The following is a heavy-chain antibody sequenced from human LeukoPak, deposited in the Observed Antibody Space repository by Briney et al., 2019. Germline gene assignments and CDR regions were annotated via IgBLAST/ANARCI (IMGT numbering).Heavy chain of an antibody. V-gene: IGHV3-21*01. J-gene: IGHJ5*02. Sequence: PGGSLRLSCAASGFTYSSYSMNWVRQAPGKGLEWVSSISSSISYIYYADSVKGRFTISRDNAKNSLYLQMNSLRAEDTAVYYCARDRLSSSWYSDWFDPWGQGTLVTVSS. D-gene: IGHD6-13*01. CDR2: ISSSISYI. CDR3: ARDRLSSSWYSDWFDP. CDR1: GFTYSSYS.